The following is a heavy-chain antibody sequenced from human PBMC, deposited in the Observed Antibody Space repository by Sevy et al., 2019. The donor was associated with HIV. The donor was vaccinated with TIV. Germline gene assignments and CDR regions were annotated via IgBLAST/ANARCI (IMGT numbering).Heavy chain of an antibody. CDR3: TREGGRSAWLQLVPCDY. CDR1: GYTFSSYG. V-gene: IGHV1-18*01. D-gene: IGHD5-12*01. J-gene: IGHJ4*02. CDR2: ISTYNGNT. Sequence: ASVKVSCKASGYTFSSYGISWVRQAPGQGLEWMGWISTYNGNTNYAQRLQGRVTMTTDTSTSTAYMELRSLRSDVTAVYYCTREGGRSAWLQLVPCDYWGQGTLVPVSS.